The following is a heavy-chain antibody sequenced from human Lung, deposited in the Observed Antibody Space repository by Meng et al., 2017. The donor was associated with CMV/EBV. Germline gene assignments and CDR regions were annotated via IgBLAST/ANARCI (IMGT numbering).Heavy chain of an antibody. V-gene: IGHV1-2*02. CDR3: ARLFHTSLGTNYYYGMDV. D-gene: IGHD3/OR15-3a*01. Sequence: SVXVSXXASGYTFTGYNIHWVRQAPGQGLEWMGWINPNTGDTNYAQKFQGRVTLTGDTSISTAYMELSRLKSDDTAVFFCARLFHTSLGTNYYYGMDVWGRGXTVTVSS. CDR2: INPNTGDT. CDR1: GYTFTGYN. J-gene: IGHJ6*02.